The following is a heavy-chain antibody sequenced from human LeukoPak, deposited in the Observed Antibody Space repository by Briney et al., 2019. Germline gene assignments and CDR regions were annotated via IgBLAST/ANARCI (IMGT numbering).Heavy chain of an antibody. CDR3: AKAASGNWNDISDY. Sequence: RTGGSLRLSCAASGFTFSTYAMSWVRQAPGKGLEWVLAISGRGVSTSYADSVRGRFTISRDNSKNTLYLQMNSLRAEDTAVYYCAKAASGNWNDISDYWGQGTLVTVSS. V-gene: IGHV3-23*01. D-gene: IGHD1-20*01. J-gene: IGHJ4*02. CDR1: GFTFSTYA. CDR2: ISGRGVST.